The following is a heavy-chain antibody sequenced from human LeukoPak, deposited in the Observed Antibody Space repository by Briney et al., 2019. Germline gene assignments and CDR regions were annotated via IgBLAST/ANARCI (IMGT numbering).Heavy chain of an antibody. CDR3: AKFPRSGWKINWFDP. CDR1: GFTFSSYA. CDR2: ISGSGGST. D-gene: IGHD6-19*01. J-gene: IGHJ5*02. Sequence: PGGSLRLSCAASGFTFSSYAMSWVRQAPGKGLEWVSAISGSGGSTYYADSVKGRFTISGDNSKNTLYLQMNSLRAEDTAVYYCAKFPRSGWKINWFDPWGQGTLVTVSS. V-gene: IGHV3-23*01.